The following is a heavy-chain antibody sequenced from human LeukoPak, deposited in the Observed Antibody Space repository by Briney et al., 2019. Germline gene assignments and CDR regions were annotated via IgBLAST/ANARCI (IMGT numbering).Heavy chain of an antibody. Sequence: GSSVKVSCKASGGTFSSYAISWVRQAPGQGLEWMGGIIPIFGTANYAQKFQGRVTITADESTGTAYMELSSLRSEDTAVYYCARDRSVVVVAATIGDYYYGMDVWGQGTTVTVSS. CDR2: IIPIFGTA. J-gene: IGHJ6*02. V-gene: IGHV1-69*01. CDR3: ARDRSVVVVAATIGDYYYGMDV. CDR1: GGTFSSYA. D-gene: IGHD2-15*01.